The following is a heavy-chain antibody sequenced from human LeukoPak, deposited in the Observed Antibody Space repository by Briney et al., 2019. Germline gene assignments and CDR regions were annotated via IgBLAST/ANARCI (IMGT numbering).Heavy chain of an antibody. CDR2: IYYSGST. CDR3: ARVRQLSDYYYYCYIDV. D-gene: IGHD5-18*01. V-gene: IGHV4-59*01. J-gene: IGHJ6*03. CDR1: GGSISSYY. Sequence: SETLSLTCTVSGGSISSYYWSWIRQPPGKGLEWIGYIYYSGSTNYNPSLKSRVTISVDTSKNQFSLKLSSVTAADTAVYYCARVRQLSDYYYYCYIDVWGKGTTVTVSS.